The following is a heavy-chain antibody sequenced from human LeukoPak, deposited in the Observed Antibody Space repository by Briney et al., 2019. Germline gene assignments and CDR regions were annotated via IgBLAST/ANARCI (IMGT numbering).Heavy chain of an antibody. Sequence: SETLSLTCTVSGGSISSGGYYWSWIRQHPGKGLEWIGYIYYSGSTYYNPSLKSRVTISVDTSKNQFSLKLSSVTAADTAVYYCARGEGILTGPGCVDYWGQGTLVTVSS. J-gene: IGHJ4*02. CDR2: IYYSGST. CDR1: GGSISSGGYY. V-gene: IGHV4-31*03. D-gene: IGHD3-9*01. CDR3: ARGEGILTGPGCVDY.